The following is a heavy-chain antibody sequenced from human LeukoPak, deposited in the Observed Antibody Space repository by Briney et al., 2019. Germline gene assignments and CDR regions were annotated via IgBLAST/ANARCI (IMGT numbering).Heavy chain of an antibody. CDR3: ARMTTVGYYYYGMDV. V-gene: IGHV4-31*03. Sequence: SETLSLTCTVSGGSISSGGYYWSWIRQHPGKGLERIGYIYYSGSTYYNPSLKSRVTISVDTSKNQFSLKLSSVTAADTAVYYCARMTTVGYYYYGMDVWGQRTTVTVSS. CDR2: IYYSGST. CDR1: GGSISSGGYY. D-gene: IGHD4-4*01. J-gene: IGHJ6*02.